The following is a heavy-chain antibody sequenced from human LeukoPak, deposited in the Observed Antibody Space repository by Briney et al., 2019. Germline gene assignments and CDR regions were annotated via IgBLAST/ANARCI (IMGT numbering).Heavy chain of an antibody. J-gene: IGHJ6*02. CDR3: ARGTPRVVVAATYGMDV. Sequence: SQTLSLTCTVSGGSISSGGYYWSWIRQHPGKGLEWIGYIYYSGSTYYNPSLKSRVTISVDTSKNQFSLKLSSVTAADTAVYYCARGTPRVVVAATYGMDVWGQGTTVTVSS. V-gene: IGHV4-31*03. CDR2: IYYSGST. CDR1: GGSISSGGYY. D-gene: IGHD2-15*01.